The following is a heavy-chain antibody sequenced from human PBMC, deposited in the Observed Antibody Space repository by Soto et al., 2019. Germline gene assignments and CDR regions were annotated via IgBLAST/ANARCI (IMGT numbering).Heavy chain of an antibody. CDR2: IYYSGST. V-gene: IGHV4-39*01. Sequence: SETLSLTCTVSGGSISSSSYYWGWIRQPPGKGLEWIGSIYYSGSTYYNPSLKSRVTISVDTSKNQFSLKLSSVTAADTAVYYCASRVVPAAIEFIFDYWGQGTLVTVSS. CDR1: GGSISSSSYY. CDR3: ASRVVPAAIEFIFDY. D-gene: IGHD2-2*01. J-gene: IGHJ4*02.